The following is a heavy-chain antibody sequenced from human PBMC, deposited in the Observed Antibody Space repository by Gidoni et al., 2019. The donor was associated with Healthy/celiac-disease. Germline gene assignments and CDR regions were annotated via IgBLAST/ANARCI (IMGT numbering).Heavy chain of an antibody. Sequence: EVQLVQSGAEVKKPGESLTISCKGSGYRFTSYWIGWVRQMPGKGLEWMGIIDPGDSDTRYSPAFQGQVTISADKSISTAYLQWSSLKASDTAMYYCARREGGIAVAGTRGPFDPWGQGTLVTVSS. V-gene: IGHV5-51*03. J-gene: IGHJ5*02. CDR2: IDPGDSDT. CDR1: GYRFTSYW. D-gene: IGHD6-19*01. CDR3: ARREGGIAVAGTRGPFDP.